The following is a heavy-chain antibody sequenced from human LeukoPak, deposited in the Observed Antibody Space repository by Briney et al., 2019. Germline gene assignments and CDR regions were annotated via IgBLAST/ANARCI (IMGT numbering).Heavy chain of an antibody. J-gene: IGHJ4*02. D-gene: IGHD3-10*01. Sequence: PSETLSLTCSVSGGSIRSFHWSWIRQPAGKGLDWMGLIYSSGSTNYSPSLKSRVTISVDTSKNQFSLKLSSVTAADTAVYYCARSRITMVRGVSNFDYWGQGTLVTGSS. CDR1: GGSIRSFH. V-gene: IGHV4-4*07. CDR2: IYSSGST. CDR3: ARSRITMVRGVSNFDY.